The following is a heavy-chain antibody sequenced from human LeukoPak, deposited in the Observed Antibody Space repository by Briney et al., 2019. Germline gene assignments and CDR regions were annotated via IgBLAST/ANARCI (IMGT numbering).Heavy chain of an antibody. Sequence: GGSRRLSWSASGFLFSSYAMHWVRQAPGKGLEYVSAISDSGGSTYYADSVKGRFTISRDNSKNTLYLQMSSLRAEDTAVYFCVRGYSFGPYGMDVWGQGTTVTVSS. CDR1: GFLFSSYA. V-gene: IGHV3-64D*09. CDR3: VRGYSFGPYGMDV. D-gene: IGHD2-15*01. J-gene: IGHJ6*02. CDR2: ISDSGGST.